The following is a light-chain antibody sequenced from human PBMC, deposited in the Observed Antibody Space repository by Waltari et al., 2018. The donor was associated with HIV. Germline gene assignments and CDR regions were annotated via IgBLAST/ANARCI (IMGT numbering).Light chain of an antibody. Sequence: DIQVTQSPSSLSASVGDRVSITCRATQGFTRYLAWYQQKPRNTPQLLISATSRLQSGVSSRFSGGGSGTDFTLTISNLQPEDFATYYCLQAFNFPLAFGPGTTLDVK. CDR1: QGFTRY. J-gene: IGKJ3*01. CDR2: ATS. CDR3: LQAFNFPLA. V-gene: IGKV1-12*01.